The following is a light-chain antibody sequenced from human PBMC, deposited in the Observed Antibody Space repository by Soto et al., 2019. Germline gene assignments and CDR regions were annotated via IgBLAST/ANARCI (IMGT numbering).Light chain of an antibody. Sequence: DIQMTQSPSSLSASVGDRVTITCQASQDLSNYLNWYQQKPGKAPKLLIYDASNLETGVPSRVSGSGSGTDSTFTISILQPEDIATDDCQQYDTPPAFGGGTKVEIK. J-gene: IGKJ4*01. CDR3: QQYDTPPA. V-gene: IGKV1-33*01. CDR2: DAS. CDR1: QDLSNY.